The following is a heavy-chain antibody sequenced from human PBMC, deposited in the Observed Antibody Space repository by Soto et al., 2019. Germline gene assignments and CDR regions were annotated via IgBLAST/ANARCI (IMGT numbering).Heavy chain of an antibody. CDR2: IYYSGST. Sequence: SETLSLTCTVSGGSISSGDYYWSWIRQPPGKGLEWIGYIYYSGSTYYNPSLKSRVTISVDTSKNQFSLKLSPVTAADTAVYYCARAYYYGSGSYDAFDIWGQGTMVTVSS. CDR3: ARAYYYGSGSYDAFDI. V-gene: IGHV4-30-4*01. D-gene: IGHD3-10*01. J-gene: IGHJ3*02. CDR1: GGSISSGDYY.